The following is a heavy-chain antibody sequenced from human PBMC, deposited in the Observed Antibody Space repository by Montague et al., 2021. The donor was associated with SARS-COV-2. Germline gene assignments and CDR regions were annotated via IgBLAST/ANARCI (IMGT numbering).Heavy chain of an antibody. Sequence: TLSLTCSVSGVSISSGAYYWSWIRQHPGKGLEWIGYIYYNGSTYYNPSLKSRVTIAVDTSKNHFSLKLSSVTTADTAVYYCARSPYYYSSGQMCFDFWGQGTLVTVSS. CDR1: GVSISSGAYY. CDR3: ARSPYYYSSGQMCFDF. CDR2: IYYNGST. V-gene: IGHV4-31*03. J-gene: IGHJ4*02. D-gene: IGHD3-22*01.